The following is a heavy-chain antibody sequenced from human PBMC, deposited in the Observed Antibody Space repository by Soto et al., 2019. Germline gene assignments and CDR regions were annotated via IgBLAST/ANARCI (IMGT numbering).Heavy chain of an antibody. Sequence: QLHLQESGPGLVKPSETLSLTCTVSGGSISSSTHDWGWIRQPPGKGLEWIGSIYYSGTTYYNPSRKXXNXRXXDTSKNQFALNLRSVTAADTAVYYCARSSNWYFDYWGQGTLVTVSS. CDR1: GGSISSSTHD. CDR2: IYYSGTT. D-gene: IGHD6-13*01. V-gene: IGHV4-39*01. J-gene: IGHJ4*02. CDR3: ARSSNWYFDY.